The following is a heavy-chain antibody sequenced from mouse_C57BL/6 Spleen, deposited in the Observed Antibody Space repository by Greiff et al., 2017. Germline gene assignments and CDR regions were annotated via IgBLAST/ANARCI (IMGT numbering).Heavy chain of an antibody. CDR2: ISSGSSTI. J-gene: IGHJ4*01. V-gene: IGHV5-17*01. D-gene: IGHD2-5*01. CDR1: GFTFSDYG. CDR3: ASPYYSNYGYYAMDY. Sequence: EVQVVESGGGLVKPGGSLKLSCAASGFTFSDYGMHWVRQAPEKGLEWVAYISSGSSTIYYADTVKGRFTISRDNAKNTLFLQMTSLRSEDTAMYYCASPYYSNYGYYAMDYWGQGTSVTVSS.